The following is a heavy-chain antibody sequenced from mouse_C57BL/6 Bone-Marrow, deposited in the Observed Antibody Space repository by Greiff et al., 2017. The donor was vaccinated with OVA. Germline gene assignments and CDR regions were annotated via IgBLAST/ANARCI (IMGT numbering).Heavy chain of an antibody. Sequence: VQLQQSGAELVRPGASVKLSCKASGYTFTSYGISWVKQRTGQGLEWIGEIYPSSGNTYYNEKFKGKATLTADKSSSTAYMELRSLTSEDSAVYFCARSTPFIRGYFDVWGTGTTVTVSS. D-gene: IGHD1-2*01. CDR1: GYTFTSYG. CDR2: IYPSSGNT. J-gene: IGHJ1*03. V-gene: IGHV1-81*01. CDR3: ARSTPFIRGYFDV.